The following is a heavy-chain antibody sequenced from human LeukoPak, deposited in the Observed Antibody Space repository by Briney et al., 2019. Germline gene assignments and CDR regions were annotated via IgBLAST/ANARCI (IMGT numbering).Heavy chain of an antibody. D-gene: IGHD1-26*01. V-gene: IGHV4-4*02. CDR2: ISHSGST. J-gene: IGHJ2*01. CDR3: ARSAISIVWYFDL. Sequence: SETLSLTCAVSGVSISSGNWWSWVRQPPGKGLEWIGEISHSGSTNYNPSLKSRVTISVDKSKNQFSLNLSSVTAADTAVYYCARSAISIVWYFDLWGRGTLVTVSS. CDR1: GVSISSGNW.